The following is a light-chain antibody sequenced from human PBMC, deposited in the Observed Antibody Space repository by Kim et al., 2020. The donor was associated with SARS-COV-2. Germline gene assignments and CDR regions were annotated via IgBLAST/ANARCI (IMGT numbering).Light chain of an antibody. CDR3: QQYNAYPLT. CDR1: QDISYY. CDR2: AAS. V-gene: IGKV1-16*01. J-gene: IGKJ4*01. Sequence: GSVGERVTITCRANQDISYYLAWFQQKPGKAPKSLIFAASSLQSGVPSRFSGRGTETEFTLTISSLQPEDFATYYCQQYNAYPLTFGGGTKVDIK.